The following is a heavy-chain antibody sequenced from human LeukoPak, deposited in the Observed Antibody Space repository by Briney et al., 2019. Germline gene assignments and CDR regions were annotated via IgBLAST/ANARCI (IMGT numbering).Heavy chain of an antibody. CDR3: ARRDCSGGTCYSAY. V-gene: IGHV3-74*03. CDR1: GFTFSNYW. Sequence: GGSLRLSCAASGFTFSNYWMHCVRQAPGKGLVWVSRINSDGSSTTYADSVKGRFTISRDNAKNTLYLQMNSLRAEDTAVYYCARRDCSGGTCYSAYWGQGTLVTVSS. D-gene: IGHD2-15*01. CDR2: INSDGSST. J-gene: IGHJ4*02.